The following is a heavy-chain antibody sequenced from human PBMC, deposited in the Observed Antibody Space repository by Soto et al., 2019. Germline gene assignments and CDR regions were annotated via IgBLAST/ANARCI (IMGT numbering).Heavy chain of an antibody. V-gene: IGHV4-39*01. D-gene: IGHD5-18*01. J-gene: IGHJ2*01. CDR3: ARHNTAMVTAYFDL. Sequence: PSEPLSLTGTASVGPTSSISYYWGWIRKPPGKGLESIGRIYYGGSTYYTRSLTSRVTISVDTSKNQCSRKLSSVTAADTAVYYCARHNTAMVTAYFDLWGRGTLFTFSS. CDR1: VGPTSSISYY. CDR2: IYYGGST.